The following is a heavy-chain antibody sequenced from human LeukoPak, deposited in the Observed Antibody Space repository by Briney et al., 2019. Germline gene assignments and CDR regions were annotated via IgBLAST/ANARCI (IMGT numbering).Heavy chain of an antibody. V-gene: IGHV4-34*01. CDR2: VYHDGST. D-gene: IGHD3-22*01. J-gene: IGHJ4*02. CDR1: GGSFSGYY. CDR3: ARSLYYDTSGPFDF. Sequence: SETLSLTCAVYGGSFSGYYWSWIRQPPGKGLEWIGEVYHDGSTNYNPSLQSRVTISLDKSKNQFSLKLSSVTAADTAMYYCARSLYYDTSGPFDFWGQGALVSVSS.